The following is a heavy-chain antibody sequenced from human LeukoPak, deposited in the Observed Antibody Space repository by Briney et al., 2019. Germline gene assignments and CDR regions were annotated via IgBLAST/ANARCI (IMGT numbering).Heavy chain of an antibody. CDR2: IKQDGSEK. V-gene: IGHV3-7*01. Sequence: PGGSLRLSCAASGFTFSNYWMSWVRQAPGKGLEWVANIKQDGSEKYYVDSVKGRFTIPRDNARNSLYLQMNSLRAEDTAVYYCVRPLRSPGAWDAFDIWGQGTMVTVSS. CDR3: VRPLRSPGAWDAFDI. D-gene: IGHD1-26*01. CDR1: GFTFSNYW. J-gene: IGHJ3*02.